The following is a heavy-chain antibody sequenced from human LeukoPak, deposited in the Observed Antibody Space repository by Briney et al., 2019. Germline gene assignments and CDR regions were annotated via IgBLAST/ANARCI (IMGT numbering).Heavy chain of an antibody. J-gene: IGHJ4*02. CDR1: GFTFSDSA. D-gene: IGHD6-19*01. CDR2: IRSKANSYAT. V-gene: IGHV3-73*01. CDR3: TLRGIAVAADY. Sequence: GGSLGLSCAASGFTFSDSAMHWVRQASGKGLEWVGRIRSKANSYATAYAASVKGRFTISRDDSKNTAYLQMNSLKTEDTAVYYCTLRGIAVAADYWGQGTLVTVSS.